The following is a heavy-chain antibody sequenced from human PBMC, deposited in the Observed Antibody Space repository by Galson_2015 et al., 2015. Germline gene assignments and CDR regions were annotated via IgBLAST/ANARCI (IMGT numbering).Heavy chain of an antibody. CDR3: AKVPFQWDWGFFDY. CDR2: ISGSGGST. CDR1: GFTFSSYA. Sequence: SLRLSCAAPGFTFSSYAMSWVRQAPGKGLEWVSAISGSGGSTYYADSVKGRFTISRDNSKNTLYLQMNSLRAEDAAVYYCAKVPFQWDWGFFDYWGQGTLVTVSS. D-gene: IGHD1-26*01. J-gene: IGHJ4*02. V-gene: IGHV3-23*01.